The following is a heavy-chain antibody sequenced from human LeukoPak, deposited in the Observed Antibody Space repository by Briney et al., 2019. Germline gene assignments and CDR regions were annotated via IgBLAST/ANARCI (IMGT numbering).Heavy chain of an antibody. CDR2: INPNSGDT. CDR3: ARDYCSSTSCLFDY. CDR1: GYTFTGYH. D-gene: IGHD2-2*01. Sequence: ASVTVSCKASGYTFTGYHMHWVRQAPGQGLEWMGRINPNSGDTNYAQNFQGRVTMTRDTSISTAYMELSRLRSDDTAVYYCARDYCSSTSCLFDYWGQGTLVTVSS. V-gene: IGHV1-2*06. J-gene: IGHJ4*02.